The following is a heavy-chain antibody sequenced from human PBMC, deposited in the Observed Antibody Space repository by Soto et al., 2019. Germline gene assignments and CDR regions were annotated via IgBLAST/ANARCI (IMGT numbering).Heavy chain of an antibody. CDR3: ARDSPYYYDSSGYYPWTPLYYFDY. V-gene: IGHV3-21*01. CDR1: GFTFSSYS. CDR2: ISSSSSYI. J-gene: IGHJ4*02. Sequence: GGSLRLSCAASGFTFSSYSMNWVRQAPGKGLEWVSSISSSSSYIYYADSVKGRFTISRDNAKNSLYLQMNSLRAEDTAVYYCARDSPYYYDSSGYYPWTPLYYFDYWGQGTLVTVSS. D-gene: IGHD3-22*01.